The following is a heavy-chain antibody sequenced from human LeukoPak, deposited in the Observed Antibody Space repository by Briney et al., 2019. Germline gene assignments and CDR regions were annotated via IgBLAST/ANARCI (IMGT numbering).Heavy chain of an antibody. V-gene: IGHV5-10-1*01. D-gene: IGHD5-24*01. J-gene: IGHJ4*02. Sequence: GESLKISCKGSGYSFTSYWISWVRQMPGKGLEWMGRIDPSDSYTNYSPSFQGHVTISVDKSISTAYLQWSSLKASDTAMYYCARGRDGYNDYFDYWGQGTLVTVSS. CDR1: GYSFTSYW. CDR2: IDPSDSYT. CDR3: ARGRDGYNDYFDY.